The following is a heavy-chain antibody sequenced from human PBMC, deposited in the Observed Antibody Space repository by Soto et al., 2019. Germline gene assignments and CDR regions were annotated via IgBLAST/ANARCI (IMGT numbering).Heavy chain of an antibody. J-gene: IGHJ4*02. V-gene: IGHV3-9*01. CDR1: GFTFDDYA. CDR3: AKDLHSSGYYLLFDY. CDR2: ISWNSGSI. D-gene: IGHD3-22*01. Sequence: EVQLVESGGGLVQPGRSLRLSCAASGFTFDDYAMHWVRQAPGKGLEWVSGISWNSGSIGYADSVKGRFTISRDNAKNSLYLQMNSLRAEDTALYYCAKDLHSSGYYLLFDYWGQGTLVTVSS.